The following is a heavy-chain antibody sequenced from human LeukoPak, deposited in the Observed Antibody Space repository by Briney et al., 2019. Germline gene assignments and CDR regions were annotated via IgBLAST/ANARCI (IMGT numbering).Heavy chain of an antibody. CDR2: ISSSSSYI. CDR3: ASVDYYGSGNYYNDVDY. V-gene: IGHV3-21*01. CDR1: GFTFSSYS. J-gene: IGHJ4*02. D-gene: IGHD3-10*01. Sequence: PGGSLRLSCAASGFTFSSYSMNWVCQAPGEGLEWLSSISSSSSYIYYADSVKGRFTISRDNAKNSLYLQMNSLRAEDTALYYCASVDYYGSGNYYNDVDYWGQGTLVTVSS.